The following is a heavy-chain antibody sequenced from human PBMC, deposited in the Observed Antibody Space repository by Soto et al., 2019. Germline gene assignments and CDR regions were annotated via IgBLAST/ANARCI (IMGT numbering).Heavy chain of an antibody. V-gene: IGHV3-74*01. CDR2: IKSDGSIT. J-gene: IGHJ6*03. D-gene: IGHD4-17*01. CDR1: GFTFISYW. CDR3: AGGDPYYNHYMGV. Sequence: PGGSLRVSCAASGFTFISYWMHWVRQAPWKGLVWVSRIKSDGSITTYADSVKGRFTISRDNAKNTLYLQMNSLRVEDTAVYYCAGGDPYYNHYMGVWGKGTTVTVSS.